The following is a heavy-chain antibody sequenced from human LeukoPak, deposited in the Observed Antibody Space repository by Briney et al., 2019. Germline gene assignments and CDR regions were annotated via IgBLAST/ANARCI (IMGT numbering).Heavy chain of an antibody. CDR1: GYSISSGYY. V-gene: IGHV4-38-2*02. J-gene: IGHJ6*03. CDR3: ARGSSGYDWGRSYYYYYYMDV. D-gene: IGHD5-12*01. Sequence: SETLSLTCTVSGYSISSGYYWGWIRQPLGKGLEWIGSISHSGSTYYNPSLRSRVTISVDTSKNQFSLKLSSVTAADTAVYYCARGSSGYDWGRSYYYYYYMDVWDKGTTVTVSS. CDR2: ISHSGST.